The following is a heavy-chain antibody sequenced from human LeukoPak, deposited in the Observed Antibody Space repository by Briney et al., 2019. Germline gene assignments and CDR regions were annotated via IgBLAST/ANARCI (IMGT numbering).Heavy chain of an antibody. CDR1: GDSASSDNYY. J-gene: IGHJ5*02. CDR3: ARGDPGSPGWFDP. Sequence: SETLSLTCTVSGDSASSDNYYWSWIRQPPGRGLEWIGYVSYSGTTNYNPSLKSRVIMSVDTSKNHFSLNLKSVTAADTAVYYCARGDPGSPGWFDPWGQGTLVTVSS. D-gene: IGHD2-21*02. V-gene: IGHV4-61*03. CDR2: VSYSGTT.